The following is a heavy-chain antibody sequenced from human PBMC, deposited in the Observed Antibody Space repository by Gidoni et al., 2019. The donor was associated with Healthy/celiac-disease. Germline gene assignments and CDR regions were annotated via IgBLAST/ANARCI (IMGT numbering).Heavy chain of an antibody. CDR2: ISSSSSYI. CDR3: ARDGGSSSWYPTLWYFDY. D-gene: IGHD6-13*01. J-gene: IGHJ4*02. CDR1: GFTFSSYS. Sequence: EVQLVESGGGLVKPGGSLRLSCAASGFTFSSYSMNWVRQAPGKGLEWVSSISSSSSYIYYADSVKGRFTISRDNATNSLYLQMNSLRAEDTAVYYCARDGGSSSWYPTLWYFDYWGQGTLVTVSS. V-gene: IGHV3-21*01.